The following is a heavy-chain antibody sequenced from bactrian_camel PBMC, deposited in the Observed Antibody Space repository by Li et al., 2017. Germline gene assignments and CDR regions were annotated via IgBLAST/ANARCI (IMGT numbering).Heavy chain of an antibody. J-gene: IGHJ6*01. CDR2: MNNGGGATYST. D-gene: IGHD5*01. V-gene: IGHV3S40*01. CDR1: GFLFSKFG. Sequence: DVQLVESGGGLVRPGDSLTLSCAASGFLFSKFGMSWVRQAPGKGLEWVSTMNNGGGATYSTYYADSVNGRFTMLRDNAKNTVYLQMNSLKSEDTALYYCGQDPGSYGYYGAPGGFGYWGQGTQVTVS. CDR3: GQDPGSYGYYGAPGGFGY.